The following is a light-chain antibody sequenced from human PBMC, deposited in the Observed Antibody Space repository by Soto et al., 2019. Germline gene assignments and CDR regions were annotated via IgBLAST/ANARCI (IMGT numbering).Light chain of an antibody. CDR1: SSNIGGNT. CDR3: ASWDDSLNGWV. Sequence: QSVLTQPPSASATPGQRVTISCSGSSSNIGGNTVSWYQQLPGTAPKLLIYNNNQRPSGVPDQISGSKSGTSASLAISGLQSDDEAEYYCASWDDSLNGWVFGGGTKLTVL. CDR2: NNN. V-gene: IGLV1-44*01. J-gene: IGLJ3*02.